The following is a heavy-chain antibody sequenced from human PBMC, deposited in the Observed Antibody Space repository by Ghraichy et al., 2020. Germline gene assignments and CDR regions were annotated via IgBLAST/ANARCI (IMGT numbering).Heavy chain of an antibody. Sequence: GGSLRLSCGASGISLNKYVIHWVRQGPGKGLEWLAAIWHDGSRKYYAESVKGRFTVSRDIPNDAVYLQMSSLRAEDTGVYYCARHYGIVINYFYFYGMDVWGQGTTVTVSS. J-gene: IGHJ6*02. V-gene: IGHV3-33*01. CDR1: GISLNKYV. CDR2: IWHDGSRK. CDR3: ARHYGIVINYFYFYGMDV. D-gene: IGHD3-16*02.